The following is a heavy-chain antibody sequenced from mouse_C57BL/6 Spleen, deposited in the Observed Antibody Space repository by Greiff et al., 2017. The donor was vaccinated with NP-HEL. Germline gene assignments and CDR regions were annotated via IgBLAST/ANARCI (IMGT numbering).Heavy chain of an antibody. CDR2: IYPRSGNT. CDR1: GYTFTSYG. Sequence: VQLQQSGAELARPGASVKLSCKASGYTFTSYGISWVKQRTGQGLEWIGEIYPRSGNTYYNEKFTGKATLPADKSSSTAYMELRSLTSEDSAVYFCARPSSFITTVVAKNYFDYWGQGTTLTVSS. V-gene: IGHV1-81*01. CDR3: ARPSSFITTVVAKNYFDY. D-gene: IGHD1-1*01. J-gene: IGHJ2*01.